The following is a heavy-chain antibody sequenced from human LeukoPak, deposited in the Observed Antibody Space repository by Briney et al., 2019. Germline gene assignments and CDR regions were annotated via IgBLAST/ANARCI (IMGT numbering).Heavy chain of an antibody. CDR1: GGSISSYY. V-gene: IGHV4-59*01. J-gene: IGHJ4*02. Sequence: ESSETLSLTCTVSGGSISSYYWSWIRQPPGKGLEWIGYIYYSGSTNYNPSLKSRVTISVDTSKNQFSLKLSSVTAADTAVYYCASLTGGWDYWGQGTLVTVSS. D-gene: IGHD3-9*01. CDR2: IYYSGST. CDR3: ASLTGGWDY.